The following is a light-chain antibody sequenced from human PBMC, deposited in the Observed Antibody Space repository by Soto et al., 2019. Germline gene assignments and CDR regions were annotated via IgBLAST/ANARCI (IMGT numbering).Light chain of an antibody. CDR3: QQRSNWPPVT. CDR1: QSVSSY. CDR2: DAS. Sequence: EIVLTQSPATLSLSPGERATLSCRASQSVSSYLAWYQQKPGQAPRLLIYDASNRATGIPARFSGSGSGTDFTLTISGLETDDFAIYYCQQRSNWPPVTFGGGTKVEIK. J-gene: IGKJ4*01. V-gene: IGKV3-11*01.